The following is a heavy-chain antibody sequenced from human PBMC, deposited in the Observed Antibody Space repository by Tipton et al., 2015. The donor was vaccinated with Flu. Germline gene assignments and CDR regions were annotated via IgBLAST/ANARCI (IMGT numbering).Heavy chain of an antibody. V-gene: IGHV4-34*01. D-gene: IGHD4-11*01. Sequence: TLSLTCAVYGGSFSGYIWNWICQPPGKGLEWVGEINHSGSTNDNPSLKSRVTISIDTSKNQFSLKLTSVTAADTAVYYCARRDYSNSVSVPKSWFDSWGQGSLVTVSS. CDR2: INHSGST. J-gene: IGHJ5*01. CDR3: ARRDYSNSVSVPKSWFDS. CDR1: GGSFSGYI.